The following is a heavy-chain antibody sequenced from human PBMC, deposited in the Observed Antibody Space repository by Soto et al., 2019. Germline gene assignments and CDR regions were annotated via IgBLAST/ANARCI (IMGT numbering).Heavy chain of an antibody. CDR3: SRAFPAQRGSPPEF. CDR2: ISGSGGIT. V-gene: IGHV3-23*01. CDR1: GFTFSSFA. J-gene: IGHJ4*02. Sequence: GGSLRLSCAASGFTFSSFAMSWVRQAPGKGLDWVSAISGSGGITYSADSVKGRFTISRDTSKNTPYLQMSSLRAEDTAVYYFSRAFPAQRGSPPEFWGQGALVTVSS. D-gene: IGHD3-10*01.